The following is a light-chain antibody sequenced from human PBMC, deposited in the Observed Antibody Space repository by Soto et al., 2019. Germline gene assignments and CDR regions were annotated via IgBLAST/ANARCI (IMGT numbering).Light chain of an antibody. CDR3: QHRSNWHIT. V-gene: IGKV3-11*01. J-gene: IGKJ5*01. CDR1: QSVSSY. Sequence: EIVLTQSPATLSLSPGERAALSCRASQSVSSYLAWYQQKPGQAPRLLIYDASNRATGIPARFSGGGSGTDFTLTISCLEPEDFAVYYCQHRSNWHITFGQGTRLDIK. CDR2: DAS.